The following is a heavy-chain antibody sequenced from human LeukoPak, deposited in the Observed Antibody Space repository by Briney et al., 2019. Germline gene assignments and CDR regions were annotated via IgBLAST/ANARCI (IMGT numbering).Heavy chain of an antibody. V-gene: IGHV3-23*01. CDR1: GFTFSSYG. CDR3: ARDLGPPGGGSSFVLYYFDY. D-gene: IGHD6-6*01. CDR2: ISGSGGST. J-gene: IGHJ4*02. Sequence: GGSLRLSCAASGFTFSSYGMSWVRQAPGKGLEWVSAISGSGGSTYYAESVKGRFTISRDNAKNSLYLQMNSLRAEDTAVYYCARDLGPPGGGSSFVLYYFDYWGQGTLVTVSS.